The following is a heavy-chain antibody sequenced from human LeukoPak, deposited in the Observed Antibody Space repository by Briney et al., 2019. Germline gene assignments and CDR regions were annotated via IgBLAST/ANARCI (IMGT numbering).Heavy chain of an antibody. CDR2: IYSSGST. Sequence: SETLSLTCTVSGGSINNYYWSWIRQPAGKGLEWIGRIYSSGSTNYNSYLKSRVSMSVDTSKNQFSLKLSSVTAADTALYYCARGSLGYNWNRGYFDYWGQGTLVTVSS. CDR3: ARGSLGYNWNRGYFDY. V-gene: IGHV4-4*07. J-gene: IGHJ4*02. CDR1: GGSINNYY. D-gene: IGHD1-20*01.